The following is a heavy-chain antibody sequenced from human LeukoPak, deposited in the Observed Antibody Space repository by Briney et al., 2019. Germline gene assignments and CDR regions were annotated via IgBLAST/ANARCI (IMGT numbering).Heavy chain of an antibody. D-gene: IGHD2-8*01. Sequence: GGSLRLSCAASGFTFSSYEMNWVRQAPGKGLEWVSYISSSGSTIYYADSVKGRFTISRDNAKNSLYLQMNSLRAEDTALYYCARGLMGGWPHFDYWGQGTLVTVSS. CDR1: GFTFSSYE. J-gene: IGHJ4*02. V-gene: IGHV3-48*03. CDR2: ISSSGSTI. CDR3: ARGLMGGWPHFDY.